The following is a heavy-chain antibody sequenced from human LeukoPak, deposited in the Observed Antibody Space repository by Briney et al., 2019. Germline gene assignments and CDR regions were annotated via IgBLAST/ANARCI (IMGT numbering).Heavy chain of an antibody. Sequence: GGSLRLSCAASGFTFSTYTMNWVRQAPGKGLEWVSSISSSSTYTYYADSVKGRFTISRDNAKISLYLHLNSLRPEDTAVYYCARDEGTTEYYFDYWGQGTLVTVSS. V-gene: IGHV3-21*01. CDR1: GFTFSTYT. J-gene: IGHJ4*02. CDR2: ISSSSTYT. D-gene: IGHD4-17*01. CDR3: ARDEGTTEYYFDY.